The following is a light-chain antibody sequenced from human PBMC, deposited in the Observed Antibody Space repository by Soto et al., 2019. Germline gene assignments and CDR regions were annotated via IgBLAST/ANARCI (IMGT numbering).Light chain of an antibody. CDR2: SNN. J-gene: IGLJ3*02. CDR3: APWDDSLSGPWV. Sequence: QSVLTQPPSASGTPGQRVTISCSGSSSNIGSNYVYWYQQLPGTAPKLLIYSNNQRPSGVPDRFSGSKSGTSASLAISGLRSDYEADYYCAPWDDSLSGPWVFGGGTKLTVL. V-gene: IGLV1-47*02. CDR1: SSNIGSNY.